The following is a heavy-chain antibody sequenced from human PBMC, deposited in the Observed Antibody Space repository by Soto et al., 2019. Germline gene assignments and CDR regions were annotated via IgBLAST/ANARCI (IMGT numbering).Heavy chain of an antibody. J-gene: IGHJ3*02. CDR1: GGTFSSYA. Sequence: SSVKVSCKASGGTFSSYAISWVRQAPGQGLEWMGGIIPIFGTANYAQKFQGRVTITADESTSTAYMELSSLRSEDTAAYCCAKGSGASDDDYVHAFDIWGQGTMVTVPS. V-gene: IGHV1-69*13. D-gene: IGHD3-16*01. CDR3: AKGSGASDDDYVHAFDI. CDR2: IIPIFGTA.